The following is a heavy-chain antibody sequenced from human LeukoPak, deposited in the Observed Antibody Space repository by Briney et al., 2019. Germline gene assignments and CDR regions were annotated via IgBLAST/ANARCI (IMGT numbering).Heavy chain of an antibody. CDR3: ATGRSGYFDS. CDR2: IKSKTDGRIK. Sequence: GGSLRLSCAASGLTLSNAWMTWVGQAPGKGLEWVARIKSKTDGRIKDYAAPVKGTFTISRDDSENTVYLQVNSLKIEDTAVYYCATGRSGYFDSWGQGTLVFVSS. V-gene: IGHV3-15*01. J-gene: IGHJ4*02. CDR1: GLTLSNAW.